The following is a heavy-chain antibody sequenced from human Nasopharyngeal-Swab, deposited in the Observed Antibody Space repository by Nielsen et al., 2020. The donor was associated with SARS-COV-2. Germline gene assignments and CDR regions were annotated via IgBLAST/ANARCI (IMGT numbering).Heavy chain of an antibody. V-gene: IGHV3-30*03. Sequence: GESLKISCAASGFTFSSYGMHWVRQAPGKGLEWVAVISYDGSNKYYADSVTGRFTISRDNSKNTLYLQMNSLRAEDTAVYYCARDGDYGDYLFDYWGQGTLVTVSS. CDR3: ARDGDYGDYLFDY. D-gene: IGHD4-17*01. CDR1: GFTFSSYG. J-gene: IGHJ4*02. CDR2: ISYDGSNK.